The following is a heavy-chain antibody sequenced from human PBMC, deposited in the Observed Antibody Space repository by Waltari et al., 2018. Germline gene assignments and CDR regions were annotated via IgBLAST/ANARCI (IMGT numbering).Heavy chain of an antibody. CDR2: ISPYNGKT. J-gene: IGHJ4*02. CDR1: GYTFTTYG. V-gene: IGHV1-18*01. CDR3: ARDLRAYYDSSGRGVY. Sequence: QVRLVQSGPQVKKPGASMTVSCKASGYTFTTYGITWVRQAPGQGLEWVGWISPYNGKTYYAQKLQDRLTVTSDTSTTTAYLELRSLRPDDTAVYFCARDLRAYYDSSGRGVYWGQGTLVAVSS. D-gene: IGHD3-22*01.